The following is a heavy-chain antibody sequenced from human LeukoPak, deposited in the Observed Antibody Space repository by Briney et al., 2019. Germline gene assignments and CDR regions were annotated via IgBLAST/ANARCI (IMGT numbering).Heavy chain of an antibody. CDR1: GYTFTGYY. V-gene: IGHV1-2*02. CDR2: INPNSGGT. Sequence: ASVKVSCKASGYTFTGYYMHWVRQAPGQGLEWMGWINPNSGGTNYAQKFQGRVTMTRDTSISTAYMELSRLRSEDTAVYYCARDQPTVTTLTNYYYGMDVWGQGTTVTVSS. D-gene: IGHD4-17*01. J-gene: IGHJ6*02. CDR3: ARDQPTVTTLTNYYYGMDV.